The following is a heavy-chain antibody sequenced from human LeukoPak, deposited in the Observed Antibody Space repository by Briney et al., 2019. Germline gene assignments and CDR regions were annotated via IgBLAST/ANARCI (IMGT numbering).Heavy chain of an antibody. D-gene: IGHD3-3*01. Sequence: TGGSLRLSCAASGFTFSSYSMNWVRQAPGKGLEWVSSISSSSSYIYYADSVKGRFTISRDNAKNSLYLQMNSLRAEDTAVYYCARDPETFGVVIIQQYWGQGTLVTVSS. J-gene: IGHJ4*02. CDR2: ISSSSSYI. CDR3: ARDPETFGVVIIQQY. V-gene: IGHV3-21*01. CDR1: GFTFSSYS.